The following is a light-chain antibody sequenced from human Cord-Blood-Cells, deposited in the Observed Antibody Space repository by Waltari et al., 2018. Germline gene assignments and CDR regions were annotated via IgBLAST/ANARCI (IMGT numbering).Light chain of an antibody. CDR1: SSDVGSYNL. J-gene: IGLJ3*02. CDR3: CSYAGSSTFERV. CDR2: EGS. Sequence: QSALTQPASVSGSPGQSITISCTGTSSDVGSYNLVSWYQQHPGKAPNLVIYEGSKRPSRVSNRFSGSKSGNTASLTISGLQAEDEADYYCCSYAGSSTFERVFGGGTKLTVL. V-gene: IGLV2-23*03.